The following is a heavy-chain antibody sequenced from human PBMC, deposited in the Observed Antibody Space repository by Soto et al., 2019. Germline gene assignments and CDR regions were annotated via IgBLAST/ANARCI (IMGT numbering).Heavy chain of an antibody. CDR3: ARDLRLSRSGFWFDP. V-gene: IGHV1-3*05. J-gene: IGHJ5*02. CDR1: GYTFTSYA. Sequence: QVQLVQSGAEEKKPGAPVKVSCKASGYTFTSYAMHWVRQAPGQRLEWMGWINAGNGNTKYSQKFQGRVTITRDTSASTAYMELSSLRSEDTAVYYCARDLRLSRSGFWFDPWGQGTLVTVSS. D-gene: IGHD3-3*01. CDR2: INAGNGNT.